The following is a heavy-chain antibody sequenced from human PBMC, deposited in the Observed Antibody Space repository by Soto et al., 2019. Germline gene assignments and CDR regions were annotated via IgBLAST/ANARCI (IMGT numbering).Heavy chain of an antibody. CDR2: VYHTG. J-gene: IGHJ4*02. CDR3: AWGTDAYKNGF. Sequence: SETLSLTCGVSGGRVDSSHCSSRVRQSPGGGLEWIGNVYHTGATSSTSYNPSLQSRVVISVDTSKNHVSLNLNSVTVADTAVYVCAWGTDAYKNGFWGLGTLVTVSS. CDR1: GGRVDSSHC. V-gene: IGHV4-4*02. D-gene: IGHD2-8*01.